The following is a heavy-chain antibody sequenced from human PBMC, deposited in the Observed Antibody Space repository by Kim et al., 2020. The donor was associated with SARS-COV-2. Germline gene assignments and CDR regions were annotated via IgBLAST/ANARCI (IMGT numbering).Heavy chain of an antibody. D-gene: IGHD3-3*01. CDR2: IKSKTDGGTT. V-gene: IGHV3-15*01. J-gene: IGHJ4*02. Sequence: GGSLRLSCAASGFTFSNAWMSWVRQAPGKGLEWVGRIKSKTDGGTTDYAAPVKGRFTISRDDSKNTLYLQMNSLKTEDTAVYYCTTDIRWFLDSQRDQEFDYWGQGTLVTVSS. CDR1: GFTFSNAW. CDR3: TTDIRWFLDSQRDQEFDY.